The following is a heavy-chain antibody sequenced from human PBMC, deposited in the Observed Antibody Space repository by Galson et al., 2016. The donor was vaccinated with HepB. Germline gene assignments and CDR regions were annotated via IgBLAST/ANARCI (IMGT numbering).Heavy chain of an antibody. CDR1: GGALSIGTYY. CDR2: VYASGSS. Sequence: TLSLTCTVSGGALSIGTYYWSWIRQPAGKALEWIGRVYASGSSHYNPSLKSRVTMSVDTSKSQFYLSLTSVTAADTAVHYCASTVAVPDFYFDYWGQGTLVTVSS. D-gene: IGHD6-19*01. J-gene: IGHJ4*02. V-gene: IGHV4-61*02. CDR3: ASTVAVPDFYFDY.